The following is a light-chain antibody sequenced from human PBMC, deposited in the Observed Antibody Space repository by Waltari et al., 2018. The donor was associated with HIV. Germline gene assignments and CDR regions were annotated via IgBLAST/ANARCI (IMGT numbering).Light chain of an antibody. CDR2: DDF. V-gene: IGLV3-21*02. CDR1: RIGSKS. CDR3: QVWDSSSEYV. Sequence: SYVLTQPPSVSVAPGQTARIPCGGNRIGSKSVHWYQQKPGQAPVMVVYDDFDRPSGIPELFSGSNSANTATLTISRVEAGDEADYFCQVWDSSSEYVFGSGTKVTVL. J-gene: IGLJ1*01.